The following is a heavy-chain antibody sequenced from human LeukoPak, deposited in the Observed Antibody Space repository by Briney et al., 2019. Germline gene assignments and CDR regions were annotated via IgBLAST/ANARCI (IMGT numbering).Heavy chain of an antibody. D-gene: IGHD6-13*01. Sequence: PGGSLRLSCAASGFTFSDYSMSRVRQAPGAGLEWVSAISPAGDSTTDADSVKGRFTISRDNSKNTLYLQMHGLTAEDTALYYCARRLVTAGVTDFFDYWGHGTLVSVSS. V-gene: IGHV3-23*01. CDR1: GFTFSDYS. CDR2: ISPAGDST. J-gene: IGHJ4*01. CDR3: ARRLVTAGVTDFFDY.